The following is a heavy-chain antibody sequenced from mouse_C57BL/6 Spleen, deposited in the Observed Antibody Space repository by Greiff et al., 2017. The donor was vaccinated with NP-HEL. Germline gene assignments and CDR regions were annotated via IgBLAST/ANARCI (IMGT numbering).Heavy chain of an antibody. D-gene: IGHD2-4*01. J-gene: IGHJ3*01. CDR2: IYPGSGST. Sequence: QVHVKQSGAELVKPGASVKMSCKASGYTFTSYWITWVKQRPGQGLEWIGDIYPGSGSTNYNEKFKSKATLTVDTSSSTAYMQLSSLTSEDSAVYYCARLITRKWFAYWGQGTLVTVSA. CDR1: GYTFTSYW. V-gene: IGHV1-55*01. CDR3: ARLITRKWFAY.